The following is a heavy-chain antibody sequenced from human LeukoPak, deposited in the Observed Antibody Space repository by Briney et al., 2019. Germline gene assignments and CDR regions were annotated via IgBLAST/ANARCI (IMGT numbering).Heavy chain of an antibody. J-gene: IGHJ4*02. Sequence: AGGSLRLSCTASGFNFSTYWMTWVRQVPGKGLEWVANIKEDGSEIYYVDAVKGRFSISRDNAKTSLYLQMRSLSVADTGLYYCVTDQTGRHPYFFDYWGQGTLVTVSS. CDR1: GFNFSTYW. CDR2: IKEDGSEI. CDR3: VTDQTGRHPYFFDY. D-gene: IGHD3-10*01. V-gene: IGHV3-7*01.